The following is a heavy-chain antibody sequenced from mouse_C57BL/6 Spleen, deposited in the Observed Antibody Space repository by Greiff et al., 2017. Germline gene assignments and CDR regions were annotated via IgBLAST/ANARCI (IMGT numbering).Heavy chain of an antibody. V-gene: IGHV5-9*01. CDR3: ARHQGVYYGSSYWYFDV. Sequence: EVKLMESGGGLVKPGGSLQLSCAASGFTFSSYTMSWVRQTPEKRLEWVATISGGGGNTYYPDSVKGRFTISRDNAKNTLYLQMSSLRSEDTALYYCARHQGVYYGSSYWYFDVWGTGTTVTVSS. J-gene: IGHJ1*03. D-gene: IGHD1-1*01. CDR2: ISGGGGNT. CDR1: GFTFSSYT.